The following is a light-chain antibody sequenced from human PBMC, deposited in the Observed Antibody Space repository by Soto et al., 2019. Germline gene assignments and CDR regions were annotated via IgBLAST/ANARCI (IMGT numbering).Light chain of an antibody. J-gene: IGKJ1*01. Sequence: EIVMTQSPATLSVSPGERATLSCRASQSVSSNLAWYQQKPGQAHRLLIYGASTRATGIPARFSGSGSGTEFTLTLSSLQSEDFAVYYCQHYNNWPRTFGQGTKVEIK. V-gene: IGKV3-15*01. CDR1: QSVSSN. CDR3: QHYNNWPRT. CDR2: GAS.